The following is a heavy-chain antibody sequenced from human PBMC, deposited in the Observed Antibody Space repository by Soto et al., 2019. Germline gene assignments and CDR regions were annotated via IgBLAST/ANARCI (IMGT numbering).Heavy chain of an antibody. Sequence: ASVKVSCKASGGTFSSYAISWVRQAPGQGLEWMGGIIPIFGTANYAQKFQGRVTITADESTSTAYMELSSLRSEDTAVYYCARTGGTRIDADYWGQGTMVTVYS. V-gene: IGHV1-69*13. CDR2: IIPIFGTA. D-gene: IGHD3-10*01. CDR3: ARTGGTRIDADY. CDR1: GGTFSSYA. J-gene: IGHJ4*02.